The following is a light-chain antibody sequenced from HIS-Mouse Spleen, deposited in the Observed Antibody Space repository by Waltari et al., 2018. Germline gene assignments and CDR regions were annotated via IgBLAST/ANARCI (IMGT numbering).Light chain of an antibody. J-gene: IGKJ3*01. CDR3: MQALQTPLT. Sequence: DTVMTQSPLSLPVTPGEPASISCRSSQSLLHSNGYNYLDWYLQKPGQSPQLLIYLGSNRASGVPDRFSGSGSSTDFTLKISRVEAEDVGVYYCMQALQTPLTFGPGTKVDIK. CDR2: LGS. CDR1: QSLLHSNGYNY. V-gene: IGKV2-28*01.